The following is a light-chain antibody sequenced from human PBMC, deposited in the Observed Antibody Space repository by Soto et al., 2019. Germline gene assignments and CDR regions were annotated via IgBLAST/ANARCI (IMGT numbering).Light chain of an antibody. V-gene: IGLV1-40*01. CDR2: DNN. J-gene: IGLJ2*01. CDR1: SSNIGAGYD. CDR3: QSYDSSLSVVV. Sequence: QAVVTQPPSVSGAPGQRVTISCTGSSSNIGAGYDVHWYQQLPGTAPKLLIYDNNKRPSGVPDRFSGSKSGTSVSLAITGLQAEDEADYYCQSYDSSLSVVVFGGGTKLTVL.